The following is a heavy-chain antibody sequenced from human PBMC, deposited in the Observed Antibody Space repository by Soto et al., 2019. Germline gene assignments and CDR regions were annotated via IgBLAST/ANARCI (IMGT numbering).Heavy chain of an antibody. CDR3: ARGALQTRYYYYYGMDV. Sequence: ASVKVSCKASGGTFSSYAISWVRQAPGQGLEWMGGIIPIFGTANYAQKFQGRVTITADESTSTAYMELSSLRSEDTAVYYCARGALQTRYYYYYGMDVWGQGTTVTVYS. CDR2: IIPIFGTA. V-gene: IGHV1-69*13. J-gene: IGHJ6*02. CDR1: GGTFSSYA.